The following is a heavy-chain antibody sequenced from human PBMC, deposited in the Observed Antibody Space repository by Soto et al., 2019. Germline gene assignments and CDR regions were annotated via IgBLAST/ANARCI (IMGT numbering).Heavy chain of an antibody. V-gene: IGHV3-30-3*01. Sequence: QVQLVESGGGVVQPGRSLRLSCAASGFTFSSYAMHWVRQAPGKGLEWVAVISYDGSNKYYADSVKGRFTISRDNSKNTLYLQMNSLRAEDTAVYYCAREPIVVVPAAIVLYYYYGMDVW. CDR3: AREPIVVVPAAIVLYYYYGMDV. CDR2: ISYDGSNK. CDR1: GFTFSSYA. D-gene: IGHD2-2*02. J-gene: IGHJ6*01.